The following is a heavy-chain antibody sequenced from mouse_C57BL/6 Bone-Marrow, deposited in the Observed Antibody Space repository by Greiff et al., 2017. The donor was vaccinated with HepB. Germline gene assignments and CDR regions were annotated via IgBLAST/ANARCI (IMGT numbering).Heavy chain of an antibody. D-gene: IGHD1-1*01. CDR2: IYPRSGNT. CDR3: ARGVVATNGYFDV. V-gene: IGHV1-81*01. Sequence: VQLQQSGAELARPGASVKLSCKASGYTFTSYGISWVKQRTGQGLEWIGEIYPRSGNTYYNEKFKGKATLTADKSSSTAYMELRSLTSEDSAVYFCARGVVATNGYFDVWGTGTTVTVSS. J-gene: IGHJ1*03. CDR1: GYTFTSYG.